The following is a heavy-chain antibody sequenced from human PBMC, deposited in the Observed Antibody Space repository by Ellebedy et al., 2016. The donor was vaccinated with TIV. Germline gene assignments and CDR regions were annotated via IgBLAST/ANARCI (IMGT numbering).Heavy chain of an antibody. V-gene: IGHV1-2*04. D-gene: IGHD7-27*01. Sequence: AASVKVSCKASGYTFTGYYMHWLRQAPGQGLEWMGWINPNSGGTNYAQKFQGWVTMTRDTSISTAYMDLSRLRSDDTAVYYCARGMKLGIVWYYFDYWGQGTLVTVSS. J-gene: IGHJ4*02. CDR2: INPNSGGT. CDR1: GYTFTGYY. CDR3: ARGMKLGIVWYYFDY.